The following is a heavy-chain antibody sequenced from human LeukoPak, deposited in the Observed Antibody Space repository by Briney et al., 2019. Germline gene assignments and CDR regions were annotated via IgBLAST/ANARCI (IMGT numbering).Heavy chain of an antibody. CDR3: AREGRYRYGYNEYHLYMDI. CDR1: GGSISSYY. J-gene: IGHJ6*03. V-gene: IGHV4-59*12. D-gene: IGHD5-18*01. Sequence: SETLSLTCTVSGGSISSYYWSWIRQSPGKGLEWIGYIYYDGSTNYNPYLRGRVTISGDAPMNQFSRKLSSVTAAETAVYYCAREGRYRYGYNEYHLYMDIWGKGTTVTVSS. CDR2: IYYDGST.